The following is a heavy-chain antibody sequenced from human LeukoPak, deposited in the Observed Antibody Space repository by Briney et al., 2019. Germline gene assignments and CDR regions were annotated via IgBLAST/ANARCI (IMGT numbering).Heavy chain of an antibody. CDR3: ARSPDILTGENFDY. D-gene: IGHD3-9*01. CDR1: GYTFTSYY. J-gene: IGHJ4*02. V-gene: IGHV1-2*02. Sequence: ASVKDSCKASGYTFTSYYMHWVRQAPGQGLEWMGWINLNSGGTNYAQKFQDRVTMTRDTSISTAYMELSRLRFDDTAVYYCARSPDILTGENFDYWGQGTLVTVSS. CDR2: INLNSGGT.